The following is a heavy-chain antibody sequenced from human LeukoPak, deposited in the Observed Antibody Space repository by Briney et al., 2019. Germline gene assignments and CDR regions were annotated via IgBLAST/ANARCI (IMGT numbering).Heavy chain of an antibody. D-gene: IGHD3-9*01. V-gene: IGHV3-21*01. CDR2: ISSSSSYI. CDR3: ARGSSSFDTPDY. CDR1: GFTFSSYS. Sequence: NAGGSLRLSCAASGFTFSSYSMNWVRRAPGKGLEWVSSISSSSSYIYYADSVKGRFTISRDNAKNSLYLQMNSLRAEDTAVYYCARGSSSFDTPDYWGQGTLVTVSS. J-gene: IGHJ4*02.